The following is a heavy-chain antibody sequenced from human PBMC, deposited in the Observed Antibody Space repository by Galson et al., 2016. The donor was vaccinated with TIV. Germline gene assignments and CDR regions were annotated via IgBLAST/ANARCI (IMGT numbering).Heavy chain of an antibody. V-gene: IGHV4-30-4*08. CDR3: ARARRVARVVVAATGTAIDH. D-gene: IGHD2-15*01. CDR2: IYYSGST. CDR1: YW. Sequence: YWIGWVRQRPGKGLEWIGSIYYSGSTYYNPSLKSRLTVSVDTSKNQFSLKLSSVTAADTAVFYCARARRVARVVVAATGTAIDHWGQGTLVTVSS. J-gene: IGHJ4*02.